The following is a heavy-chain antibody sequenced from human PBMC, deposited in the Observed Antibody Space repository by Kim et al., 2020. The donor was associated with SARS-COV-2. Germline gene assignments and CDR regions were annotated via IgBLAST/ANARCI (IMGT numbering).Heavy chain of an antibody. CDR1: GYTFTSYG. D-gene: IGHD3-10*01. CDR3: ARSRKKLWFGEIPDYYGMDG. Sequence: ASVKVSCKASGYTFTSYGISWVRQAPGQGLEWMGWISAYNGNTNYAQKLQGRVTMTTDTSTSTAYMELRSLRSDDTAVYYCARSRKKLWFGEIPDYYGMDGWGQGSTVTVSS. CDR2: ISAYNGNT. J-gene: IGHJ6*02. V-gene: IGHV1-18*04.